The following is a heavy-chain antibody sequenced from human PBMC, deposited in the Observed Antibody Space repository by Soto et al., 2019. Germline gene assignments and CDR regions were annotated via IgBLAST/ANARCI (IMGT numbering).Heavy chain of an antibody. D-gene: IGHD6-13*01. J-gene: IGHJ6*02. V-gene: IGHV1-18*01. Sequence: QVQLVQSGAEVKKPGASVKVSCKASGYTFTSYGIRWVRQAPGQGLEWMGWISAYNGNTNYAQKLQGRVTMTTDTSTSTAYMELRSLRSDDTAVYYCARDCETAAAGNYYYYGMDVWGQGTTVTVSS. CDR2: ISAYNGNT. CDR1: GYTFTSYG. CDR3: ARDCETAAAGNYYYYGMDV.